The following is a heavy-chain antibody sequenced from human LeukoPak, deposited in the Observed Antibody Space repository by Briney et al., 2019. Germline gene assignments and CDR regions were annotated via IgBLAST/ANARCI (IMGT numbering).Heavy chain of an antibody. CDR2: IIPIFGTA. CDR1: GGTFSSYA. D-gene: IGHD2-2*01. CDR3: ARRATDIVVVPAAIQSPAYYYYYMDV. J-gene: IGHJ6*03. V-gene: IGHV1-69*01. Sequence: SVKVSCKASGGTFSSYAISWVRQAPGQGLEWMGGIIPIFGTANYAQKFQGRVTFTEDESTSTAYMELSSLRSEDTAVYYCARRATDIVVVPAAIQSPAYYYYYMDVWGKGTTVTVSS.